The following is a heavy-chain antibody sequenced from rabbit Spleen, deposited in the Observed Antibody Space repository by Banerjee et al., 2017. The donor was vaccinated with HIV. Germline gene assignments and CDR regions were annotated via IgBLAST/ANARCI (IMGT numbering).Heavy chain of an antibody. CDR2: IWFASGAT. J-gene: IGHJ6*01. V-gene: IGHV1S45*01. CDR3: ARDTSSSFSSYGMDL. CDR1: GFSFSSSDY. D-gene: IGHD1-1*01. Sequence: QEQLVESGGGLVQPEGSLALTCKASGFSFSSSDYICWVRQAPGKGLELIACIWFASGATYYASWAKGRFTISKTSSTTVTLQMTSLTAADTATYFCARDTSSSFSSYGMDLWGPGTLVTVS.